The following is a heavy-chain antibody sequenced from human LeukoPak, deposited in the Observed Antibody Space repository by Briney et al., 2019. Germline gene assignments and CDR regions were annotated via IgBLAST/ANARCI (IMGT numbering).Heavy chain of an antibody. CDR3: ARLKLLWFGTKNWFDP. V-gene: IGHV4-59*12. CDR2: IYYSGST. Sequence: SETLSLTCTVSGGSISSYYWSWIRQPPGKGLEWIGYIYYSGSTNYNPSLKSRVTISVDTSKNQFSLKLSSVTAADTAVYYCARLKLLWFGTKNWFDPWGQGTLVTVSS. CDR1: GGSISSYY. J-gene: IGHJ5*02. D-gene: IGHD3-10*01.